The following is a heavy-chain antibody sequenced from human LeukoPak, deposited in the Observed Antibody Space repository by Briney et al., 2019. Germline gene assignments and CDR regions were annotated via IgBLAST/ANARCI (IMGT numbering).Heavy chain of an antibody. V-gene: IGHV1-46*01. Sequence: GASVKVSCKASGYTFTSYYMHWVRQAPGQGLEWMGIINPSGGSTSYAQKFQGRVTITRNTSISTAYMELSSLRSEDTAVYYCARATTVTPVGDYWGQGTLVTVSS. D-gene: IGHD4-11*01. J-gene: IGHJ4*02. CDR3: ARATTVTPVGDY. CDR2: INPSGGST. CDR1: GYTFTSYY.